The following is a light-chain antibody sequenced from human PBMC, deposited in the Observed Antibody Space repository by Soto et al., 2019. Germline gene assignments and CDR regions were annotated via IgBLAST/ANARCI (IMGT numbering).Light chain of an antibody. Sequence: DIVMTQSPDSLAVSLGERATINCKSSQSILYSSNNKNYLAWYQQKPGQPPKLLIYWASTRESGVPDRFSGSGSGTDFTLTISSLQAEDVAIYYCHQYHSIPPTFGQGTKVEIK. CDR1: QSILYSSNNKNY. CDR3: HQYHSIPPT. J-gene: IGKJ1*01. CDR2: WAS. V-gene: IGKV4-1*01.